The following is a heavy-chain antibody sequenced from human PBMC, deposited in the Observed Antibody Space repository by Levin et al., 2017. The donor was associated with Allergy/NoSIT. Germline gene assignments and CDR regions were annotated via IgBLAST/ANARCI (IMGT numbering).Heavy chain of an antibody. J-gene: IGHJ3*02. Sequence: PGGSLRLSCAASGFTFSSYSLNWVRQAPGKGLEWVSSISTSRSSYIFYADSVKGGFTISRDNAKNSLFLQMNSLRDEDTAVYYCARTEGGTFSYFDIWGQGTRVTVSS. CDR3: ARTEGGTFSYFDI. CDR2: ISTSRSSYI. V-gene: IGHV3-21*06. D-gene: IGHD1-26*01. CDR1: GFTFSSYS.